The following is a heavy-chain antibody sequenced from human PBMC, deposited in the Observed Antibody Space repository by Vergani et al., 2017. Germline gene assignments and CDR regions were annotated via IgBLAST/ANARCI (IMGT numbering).Heavy chain of an antibody. CDR3: AKANPRNSGYDYLYYYHAMDV. Sequence: EVQLLESGGDLVQPGGSLRLSCAASGFTFNNYAMNWVRQAPGKGLERVSGISGSGGSTYYAGSVKGRFTISRDSSKNTLYLQMNSLSPGDTAVYYCAKANPRNSGYDYLYYYHAMDVWCQGTTVTVSS. CDR1: GFTFNNYA. J-gene: IGHJ6*02. V-gene: IGHV3-23*01. CDR2: ISGSGGST. D-gene: IGHD5-12*01.